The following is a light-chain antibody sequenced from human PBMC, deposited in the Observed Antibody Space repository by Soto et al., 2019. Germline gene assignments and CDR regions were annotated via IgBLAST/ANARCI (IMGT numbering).Light chain of an antibody. V-gene: IGKV3-20*01. CDR2: GAS. J-gene: IGKJ2*01. Sequence: EIVLTQSPGTLSLSPGERATLSCRASQSVSIDLAWYQQTPGQAPRLLIYGASTRATGIPDRFSGSGSGTDFSLTISRLEPEDFAVYYCHQYDNAPQTYGQGTKVDIK. CDR1: QSVSID. CDR3: HQYDNAPQT.